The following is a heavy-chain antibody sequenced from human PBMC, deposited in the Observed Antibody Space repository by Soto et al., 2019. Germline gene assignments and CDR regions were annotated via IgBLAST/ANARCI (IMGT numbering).Heavy chain of an antibody. Sequence: ASVKVSCKASGYTFTSYDINWVRQATGQGLEWMGWMNPNSGNTGYAQKFQGRVTMTRNTSISTAYMELSSLRSEDTAVYYCARAGLVPAAYYYYMDVWGKGTTVTVSS. D-gene: IGHD2-2*01. V-gene: IGHV1-8*01. J-gene: IGHJ6*03. CDR2: MNPNSGNT. CDR1: GYTFTSYD. CDR3: ARAGLVPAAYYYYMDV.